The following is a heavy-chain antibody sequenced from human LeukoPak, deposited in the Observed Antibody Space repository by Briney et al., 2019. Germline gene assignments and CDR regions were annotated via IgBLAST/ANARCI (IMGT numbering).Heavy chain of an antibody. CDR2: ISGSGGST. CDR1: GFTFSSYG. V-gene: IGHV3-23*01. J-gene: IGHJ3*02. D-gene: IGHD3-22*01. Sequence: GGSLRLSCAASGFTFSSYGMSWVRQAPGKGLEWVSAISGSGGSTYYADSVKGRFTISRDNSKNTLYLQMNSLRAEDTAVYYCAKDSDDSSGYYLDAFDIWGQGTMVTVSS. CDR3: AKDSDDSSGYYLDAFDI.